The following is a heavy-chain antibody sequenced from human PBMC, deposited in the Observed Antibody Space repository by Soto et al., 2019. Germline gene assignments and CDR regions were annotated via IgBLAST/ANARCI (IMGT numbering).Heavy chain of an antibody. D-gene: IGHD6-13*01. J-gene: IGHJ5*02. Sequence: SETLSLTCSVLGDSISDTRYYWGWIRQSPEKGLEWIGYIYYSGSTYYNPSLKSRVTISVDTSKNQFSLKLSSVTAADTAVYYCARESRSSWANWFDPWGQGTLVTVSS. CDR1: GDSISDTRYY. CDR2: IYYSGST. CDR3: ARESRSSWANWFDP. V-gene: IGHV4-30-4*08.